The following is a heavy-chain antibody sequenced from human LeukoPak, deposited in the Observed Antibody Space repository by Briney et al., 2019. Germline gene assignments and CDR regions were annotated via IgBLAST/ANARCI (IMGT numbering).Heavy chain of an antibody. V-gene: IGHV4-34*01. CDR2: ISDSGST. D-gene: IGHD6-19*01. J-gene: IGHJ5*02. CDR3: ARGLGYSSGWYFTYNWFDP. CDR1: GGSFSGYY. Sequence: SETLSLTCAVYGGSFSGYYWSWIRQPPRKGLEWIGEISDSGSTNYNPSLKSRVTISVDTSKNQFSLKLSSVTAADTAVYYCARGLGYSSGWYFTYNWFDPWGQGTLVTVSS.